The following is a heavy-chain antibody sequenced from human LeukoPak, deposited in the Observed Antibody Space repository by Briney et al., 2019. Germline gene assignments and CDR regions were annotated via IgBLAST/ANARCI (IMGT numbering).Heavy chain of an antibody. CDR1: GYSISSGYY. CDR3: ARQKFGNTMVRGIYYYYYYMDV. Sequence: MTSETLSLTCTVSGYSISSGYYWGWIRQPPGKGLEWIGSIYHSGSTYYNPSLKSRVTISVDTSKNQFSLKLSSVTAADTAVYYCARQKFGNTMVRGIYYYYYYMDVWGKGTTVTISS. J-gene: IGHJ6*03. V-gene: IGHV4-38-2*02. CDR2: IYHSGST. D-gene: IGHD3-10*01.